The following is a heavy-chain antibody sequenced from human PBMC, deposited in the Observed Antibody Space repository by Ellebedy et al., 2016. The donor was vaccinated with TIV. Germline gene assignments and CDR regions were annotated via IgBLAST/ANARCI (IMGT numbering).Heavy chain of an antibody. D-gene: IGHD6-13*01. CDR1: GGTFSSSA. J-gene: IGHJ6*02. CDR3: ARSTRAAAGFEGGGPMDV. CDR2: IIPIFGTA. Sequence: SVKVSCXASGGTFSSSAISWVRQAPGQGLEWMGGIIPIFGTANYAQKFQGRVTIPADESTSTAYMELSSLRSEDTAVYYCARSTRAAAGFEGGGPMDVWGQGTTVTVSS. V-gene: IGHV1-69*13.